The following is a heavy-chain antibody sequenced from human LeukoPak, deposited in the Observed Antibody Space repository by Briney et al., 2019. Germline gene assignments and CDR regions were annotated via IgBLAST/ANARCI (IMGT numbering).Heavy chain of an antibody. D-gene: IGHD6-25*01. CDR2: IYPDDSDT. J-gene: IGHJ4*02. Sequence: GESLKISCKGSGYSFTSYWIGWVRQMPGKGLEWMGIIYPDDSDTRYSPSFQGQVTISADKSISTAYLQWSSLKASDTAMYYCARYSSSATDGFDYWGQGTLVTVSS. CDR3: ARYSSSATDGFDY. V-gene: IGHV5-51*01. CDR1: GYSFTSYW.